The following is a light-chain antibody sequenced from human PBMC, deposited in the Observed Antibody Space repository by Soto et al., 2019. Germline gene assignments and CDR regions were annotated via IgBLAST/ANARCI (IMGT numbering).Light chain of an antibody. V-gene: IGKV3D-15*01. CDR2: GAS. CDR1: QSVSSN. J-gene: IGKJ5*01. Sequence: VFTHSQCTLTLSPVERAPLSCRAIQSVSSNYLAWFQQKPGQAPRLLIYGASSRATGIPARFSGSGSGTEFTLTISSLQSEDFAVYYCQQYNNWPPITFGQGTLLEVK. CDR3: QQYNNWPPIT.